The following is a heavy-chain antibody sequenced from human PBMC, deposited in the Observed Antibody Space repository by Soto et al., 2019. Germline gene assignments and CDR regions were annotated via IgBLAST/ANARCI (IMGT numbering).Heavy chain of an antibody. J-gene: IGHJ3*02. CDR3: ARDYRNDAFDI. Sequence: SSETLSLTCAVYGGSFSGYYLSWIRQPPGKGLEWIGEINHSGSTNYNPSLKSRVTISVDTSKNQFSLKLSSVTAADTAVYYCARDYRNDAFDIWGQGTMVTVSS. D-gene: IGHD4-4*01. CDR2: INHSGST. CDR1: GGSFSGYY. V-gene: IGHV4-34*01.